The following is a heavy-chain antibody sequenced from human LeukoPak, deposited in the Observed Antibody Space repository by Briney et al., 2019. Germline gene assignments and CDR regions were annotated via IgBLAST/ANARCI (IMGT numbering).Heavy chain of an antibody. J-gene: IGHJ4*02. CDR1: GDSISSSSFL. D-gene: IGHD2-15*01. CDR3: ARLRSGGYSRYFDY. CDR2: TYYTGTT. V-gene: IGHV4-39*01. Sequence: SEALSLTCTVSGDSISSSSFLWGWIRQPPGKGLEWIGNTYYTGTTYYNPSLKGRVTISVDTSRNQFALRLSSGTAADTAVYYCARLRSGGYSRYFDYWGQGILVTVSS.